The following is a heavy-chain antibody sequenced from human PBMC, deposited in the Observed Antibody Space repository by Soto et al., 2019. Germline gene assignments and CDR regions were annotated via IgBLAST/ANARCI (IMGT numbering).Heavy chain of an antibody. D-gene: IGHD3-22*01. J-gene: IGHJ5*02. CDR2: TYHSGST. Sequence: PSETLSLTCAVSGGSISSGGYSWSWIRQPPGKGLEWIGYTYHSGSTYYNPSLKSRVTISVDRSKNQFSLKLSSVTAADTAVYYCARARTPYYYDNTGYFLFDPWGQGTLVTVPQ. CDR1: GGSISSGGYS. V-gene: IGHV4-30-2*01. CDR3: ARARTPYYYDNTGYFLFDP.